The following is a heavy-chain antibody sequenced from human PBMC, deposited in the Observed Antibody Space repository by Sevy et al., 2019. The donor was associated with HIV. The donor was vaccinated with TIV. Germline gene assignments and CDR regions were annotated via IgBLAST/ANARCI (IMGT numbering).Heavy chain of an antibody. CDR3: ATGFPGEYVDCSGCYTDYFEN. J-gene: IGHJ4*02. Sequence: ASVKVSCKVSGYTLTDLSMHWVRLTPGKGLEWMGGFDPEDGETIYAQNFQGRFTMTEDTTTDTAYMEMSSLRSEDTAVYYCATGFPGEYVDCSGCYTDYFENWSQGTLVTVSS. D-gene: IGHD2-2*02. CDR2: FDPEDGET. V-gene: IGHV1-24*01. CDR1: GYTLTDLS.